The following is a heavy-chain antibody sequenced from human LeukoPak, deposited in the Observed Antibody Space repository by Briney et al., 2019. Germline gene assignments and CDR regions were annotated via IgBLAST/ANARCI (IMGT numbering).Heavy chain of an antibody. CDR1: GGSISSYY. V-gene: IGHV4-59*08. CDR2: IYYSGST. D-gene: IGHD3-22*01. Sequence: ASETLSLTCTVSGGSISSYYWSWIRQPPGKGLEWIGYIYYSGSTNYNPSLKSRVTISVDTSKNQFSLKLSSVTAADTAVYYCASFNYYDSRYFQHWGQGTLVTVSS. CDR3: ASFNYYDSRYFQH. J-gene: IGHJ1*01.